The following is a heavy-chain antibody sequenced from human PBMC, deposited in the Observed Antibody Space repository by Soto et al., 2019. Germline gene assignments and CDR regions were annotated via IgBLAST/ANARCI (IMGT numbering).Heavy chain of an antibody. D-gene: IGHD6-13*01. CDR1: GGSFSGYY. Sequence: SETLSLTCAVYGGSFSGYYWSWIRQPPGKGLEWIGEINHSGSTNYNPSLKSRVTISVDTSKNQFSLKLSSVTAADTAVYYCARSRYSRSLFDYWGQGTLVTVSS. V-gene: IGHV4-34*01. J-gene: IGHJ4*02. CDR2: INHSGST. CDR3: ARSRYSRSLFDY.